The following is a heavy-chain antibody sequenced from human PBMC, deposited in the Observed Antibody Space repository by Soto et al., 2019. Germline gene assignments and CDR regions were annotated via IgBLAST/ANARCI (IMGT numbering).Heavy chain of an antibody. CDR1: GFTVNTNY. D-gene: IGHD6-6*01. Sequence: PGGSLRLSCAASGFTVNTNYTTWVRQAPGKGLEWVSVIHSDGSTYYADSVKGRFTISRDNSKNTLFLQLNSLRAEDTNVYHCAREAGSSRYYYGLDVWGQAPTGTVSS. J-gene: IGHJ6*02. CDR3: AREAGSSRYYYGLDV. V-gene: IGHV3-53*01. CDR2: IHSDGST.